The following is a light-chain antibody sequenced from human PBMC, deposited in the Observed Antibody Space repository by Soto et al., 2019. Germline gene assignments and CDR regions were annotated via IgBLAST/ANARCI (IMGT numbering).Light chain of an antibody. CDR1: SSNIGAGHD. J-gene: IGLJ2*01. CDR3: QSFDSSLSALI. Sequence: QSVLTQPPSVSGAPGQRVTISCTGSSSNIGAGHDVHWYQQVPGAAPKVLISGNSNRPSGVPDRFSGSKSGTSASMAITGLQAEDEADYYCQSFDSSLSALIFGGGTKLTVL. CDR2: GNS. V-gene: IGLV1-40*01.